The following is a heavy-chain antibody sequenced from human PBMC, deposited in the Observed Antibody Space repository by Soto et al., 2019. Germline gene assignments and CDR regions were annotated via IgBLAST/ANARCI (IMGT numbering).Heavy chain of an antibody. Sequence: ASVKVSCKASGYDFTSDVITWVRQAPGQGLEWMGWISPINGNTNYAQKFEGRVTMTKDTSTSTAYMELRSLRSDDTAVYYCAKGGGQYDWLDPWGQGTLVTVSS. CDR3: AKGGGQYDWLDP. J-gene: IGHJ5*02. D-gene: IGHD3-16*01. CDR2: ISPINGNT. V-gene: IGHV1-18*01. CDR1: GYDFTSDV.